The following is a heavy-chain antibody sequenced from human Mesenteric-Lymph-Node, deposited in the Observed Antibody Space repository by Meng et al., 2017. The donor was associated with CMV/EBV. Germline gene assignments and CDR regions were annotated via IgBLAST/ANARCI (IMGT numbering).Heavy chain of an antibody. D-gene: IGHD3-22*01. J-gene: IGHJ4*02. V-gene: IGHV1-8*01. CDR2: MNPNSGNT. Sequence: ASVKVSCKASGYTFTNYDINWVRQATGQGLEWMGWMNPNSGNTGYAQKFQGRVTMTRSTSITTAYMELSSLRSDDTAVYYCARAAPTTMLVVVSDFDYWGQGTLVTVSS. CDR3: ARAAPTTMLVVVSDFDY. CDR1: GYTFTNYD.